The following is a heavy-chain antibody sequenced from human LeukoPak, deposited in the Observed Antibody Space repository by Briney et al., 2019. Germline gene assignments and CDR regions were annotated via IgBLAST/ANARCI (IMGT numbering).Heavy chain of an antibody. D-gene: IGHD4-11*01. CDR2: IDPGGIST. Sequence: VGSLRVSCAASGFTFSNHWMHWVRQGPGKGLEWVSRIDPGGISTTYADSVKGRFTISRDNAKNTLYLQMNSLRAEDTAVYYCVYSGNYRFDYWGNGTMVTVSS. J-gene: IGHJ4*03. CDR1: GFTFSNHW. CDR3: VYSGNYRFDY. V-gene: IGHV3-74*01.